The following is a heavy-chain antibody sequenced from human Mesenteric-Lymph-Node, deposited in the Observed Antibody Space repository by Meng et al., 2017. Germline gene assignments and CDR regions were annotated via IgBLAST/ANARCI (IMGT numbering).Heavy chain of an antibody. Sequence: GESLKISCAASGFTFSSYGMHWVRQAPGGGLEPISAISGDGRDTYYADSVKGRFTISRDNSKNTLYLQMGSLRTEDTAIYYCARETQGDYDYWGQGTQVTVSS. V-gene: IGHV3-64*02. D-gene: IGHD2-21*01. CDR1: GFTFSSYG. CDR3: ARETQGDYDY. CDR2: ISGDGRDT. J-gene: IGHJ4*02.